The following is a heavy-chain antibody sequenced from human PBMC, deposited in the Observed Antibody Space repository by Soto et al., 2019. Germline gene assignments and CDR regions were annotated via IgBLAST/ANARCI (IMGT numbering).Heavy chain of an antibody. CDR3: ARDFRHCSGGSCYRYFDY. J-gene: IGHJ4*02. Sequence: GGSLRLSCAASGFTFSSYGMHWVRQAPGKGLEWVAVIWYDGSNKYYADSVKGRFTISRDNSKNTLYLQMNSLRAEDTAVYYCARDFRHCSGGSCYRYFDYWGQGTLVTVSS. CDR2: IWYDGSNK. D-gene: IGHD2-15*01. CDR1: GFTFSSYG. V-gene: IGHV3-33*01.